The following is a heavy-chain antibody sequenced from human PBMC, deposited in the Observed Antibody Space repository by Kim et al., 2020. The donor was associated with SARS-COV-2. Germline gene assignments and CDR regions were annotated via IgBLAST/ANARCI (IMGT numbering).Heavy chain of an antibody. CDR3: TRVPPYSNSWLDAVDI. Sequence: GGSLRLSFAASGFTFSDSAMYWVRQASGKGLEWVGRIRSKANSYATAYDVSVKGRFIIARDDSKNTAYLQMNSLKTEDTAIYYCTRVPPYSNSWLDAVDIWGQGTMVTVSS. J-gene: IGHJ3*02. CDR1: GFTFSDSA. D-gene: IGHD6-13*01. CDR2: IRSKANSYAT. V-gene: IGHV3-73*01.